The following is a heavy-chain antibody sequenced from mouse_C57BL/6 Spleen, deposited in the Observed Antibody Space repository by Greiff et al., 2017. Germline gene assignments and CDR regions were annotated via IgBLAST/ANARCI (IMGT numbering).Heavy chain of an antibody. V-gene: IGHV1-20*01. CDR2: INPYNGDT. CDR1: GYSFTGYF. D-gene: IGHD1-1*01. Sequence: VQLKESGPELVKPGDSVKISCKASGYSFTGYFMNWVMQSHGKSLEWIGRINPYNGDTFYNQKFKGKATLTVDKSSSTAHMELRSLTSEDSAVYYCARGYYGSSPTWFAYWGQGTLVTVSA. J-gene: IGHJ3*01. CDR3: ARGYYGSSPTWFAY.